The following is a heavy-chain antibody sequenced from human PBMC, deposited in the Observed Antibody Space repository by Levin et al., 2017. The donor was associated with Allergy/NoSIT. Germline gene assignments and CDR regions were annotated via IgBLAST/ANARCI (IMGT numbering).Heavy chain of an antibody. V-gene: IGHV4-39*07. CDR1: GGSISSISTSTYY. D-gene: IGHD2-15*01. CDR2: IYYGGST. Sequence: NASETLSLTCTVSGGSISSISTSTYYWGWIRRPPGKGLEWIGSIYYGGSTYYNPSLKSRAIISVESSVDTSKNQFSLRLNSVTAADTAVYYCAREFCSGGSCFRNWYFDLWGRGTLVSVSS. J-gene: IGHJ2*01. CDR3: AREFCSGGSCFRNWYFDL.